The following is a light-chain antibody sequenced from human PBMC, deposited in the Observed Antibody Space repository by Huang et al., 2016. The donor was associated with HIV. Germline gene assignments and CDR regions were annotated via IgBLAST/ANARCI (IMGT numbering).Light chain of an antibody. J-gene: IGKJ2*01. V-gene: IGKV3-15*01. CDR2: GAS. Sequence: EMVMTQSSDTLSVSPGESVTLSCRASQGISNNLAWYQHKPGQAPRLLIHGASTRAAGIPARFSGRGSEIAFSLTINSLQSEDSAVYYCLQYINWPRTFGQGTKLEIK. CDR3: LQYINWPRT. CDR1: QGISNN.